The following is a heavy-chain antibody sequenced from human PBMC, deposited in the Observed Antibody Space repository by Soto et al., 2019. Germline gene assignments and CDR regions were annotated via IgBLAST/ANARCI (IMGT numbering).Heavy chain of an antibody. J-gene: IGHJ4*02. Sequence: XESLKISWKGSGYSFTSYWLIWVRQMPGKGLEWMGRIDPSDSYTNYRPSFQGHVTISADKSISTAYLQWSSLKASDTAMYYCARRRIAVAAVDYWGQGTLVTVSS. CDR2: IDPSDSYT. D-gene: IGHD6-19*01. V-gene: IGHV5-10-1*01. CDR3: ARRRIAVAAVDY. CDR1: GYSFTSYW.